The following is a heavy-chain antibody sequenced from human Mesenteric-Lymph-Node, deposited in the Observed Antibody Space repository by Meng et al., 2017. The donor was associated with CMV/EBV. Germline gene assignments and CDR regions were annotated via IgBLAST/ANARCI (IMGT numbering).Heavy chain of an antibody. V-gene: IGHV1-2*02. D-gene: IGHD1-1*01. J-gene: IGHJ6*02. CDR3: AVSRVPRDYYYGMDV. CDR2: INPDSGDT. CDR1: GYTFSGHY. Sequence: ASVKVSCKASGYTFSGHYIHWVRQAPGQGLEWMGWINPDSGDTNYAQRFQGRVTMTRDTSINTAYMEVRSLTSDDTAVYYCAVSRVPRDYYYGMDVWGQGTTVTVSS.